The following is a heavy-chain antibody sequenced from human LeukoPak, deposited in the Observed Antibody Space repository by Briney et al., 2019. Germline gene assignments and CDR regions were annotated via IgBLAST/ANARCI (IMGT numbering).Heavy chain of an antibody. CDR1: GFSFNSYD. CDR2: ISYDGKKS. V-gene: IGHV3-30*04. CDR3: AKAAGKENGYDFWFEH. Sequence: GGPLRLSGAASGFSFNSYDMHWVRQAPGKGLEWVAVISYDGKKSYYADSVKGRFTISRDNSKSTLYLQMNSLRAEDTAVYYCAKAAGKENGYDFWFEHWGQGTLVSVSS. J-gene: IGHJ5*02. D-gene: IGHD3-3*01.